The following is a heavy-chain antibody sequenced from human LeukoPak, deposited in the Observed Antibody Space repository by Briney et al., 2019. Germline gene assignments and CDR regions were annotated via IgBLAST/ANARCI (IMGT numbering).Heavy chain of an antibody. CDR1: GFSFNTYG. CDR2: IRYDGSTK. J-gene: IGHJ4*02. D-gene: IGHD4-23*01. CDR3: AKKGGNSDYFDY. Sequence: GGSLRLSCAASGFSFNTYGMHWVRQAPGKGLEWVAYIRYDGSTKYYADSVRGRFTISRDNSKNTLYLEMNSLRAEDTAVFYCAKKGGNSDYFDYWGQGNLVTVSS. V-gene: IGHV3-30*02.